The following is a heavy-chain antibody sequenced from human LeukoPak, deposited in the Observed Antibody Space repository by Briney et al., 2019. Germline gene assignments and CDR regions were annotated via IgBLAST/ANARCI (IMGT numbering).Heavy chain of an antibody. Sequence: GGSLRLSCAASGFTFSSYAMSWVRQAPGKGLEWVSAISGSGSSTYYADSVKGRFTISRDNSKNTLYLQMNSLRAEDTAVYYCASWLRLGSKSVTADYWGRGTLVTVSS. CDR3: ASWLRLGSKSVTADY. J-gene: IGHJ4*02. CDR1: GFTFSSYA. D-gene: IGHD5-12*01. V-gene: IGHV3-23*01. CDR2: ISGSGSST.